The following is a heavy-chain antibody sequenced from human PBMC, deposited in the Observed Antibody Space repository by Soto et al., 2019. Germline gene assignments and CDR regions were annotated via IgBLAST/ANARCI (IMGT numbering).Heavy chain of an antibody. CDR2: ISAYNGNT. CDR1: GYTFTSYG. Sequence: QVQLVQSGAEVKKPGASVKVSCKASGYTFTSYGISWVRQAPGQGLEWIGWISAYNGNTNYAQKPQGRGTRTTDTPTSTAYMELRSLTSDDTAVYYCARDGGTTMARGGFDPWGQGTLVTVSS. V-gene: IGHV1-18*01. CDR3: ARDGGTTMARGGFDP. D-gene: IGHD3-10*01. J-gene: IGHJ5*02.